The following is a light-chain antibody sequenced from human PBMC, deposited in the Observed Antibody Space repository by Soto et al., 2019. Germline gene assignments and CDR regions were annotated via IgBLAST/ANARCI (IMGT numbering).Light chain of an antibody. CDR2: GNS. CDR1: SSNSGAGYD. J-gene: IGLJ2*01. Sequence: SVLTQPPSVSGAPGQRVTISCTGSSSNSGAGYDVHWYQQLPGTAPKLLIYGNSNRPSGVPDRFSGSKSGTSASLAITGLQAEDEADYYCQSYDSSLSGVVFGGGTKLTVL. CDR3: QSYDSSLSGVV. V-gene: IGLV1-40*01.